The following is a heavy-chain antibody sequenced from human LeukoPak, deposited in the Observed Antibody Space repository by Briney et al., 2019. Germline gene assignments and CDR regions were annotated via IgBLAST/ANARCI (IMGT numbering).Heavy chain of an antibody. V-gene: IGHV4-59*08. CDR2: IYYSGST. CDR1: GGSISSYY. J-gene: IGHJ3*02. CDR3: ARQGYYYDSSEYAFDI. D-gene: IGHD3-22*01. Sequence: SETLSLTCTVSGGSISSYYWCWIRQPPGKGLEWLGYIYYSGSTNYNPSLKSRVTISVDTSKNQFSLKLSSVTAADTAVYYCARQGYYYDSSEYAFDIWGQGTMVTVSS.